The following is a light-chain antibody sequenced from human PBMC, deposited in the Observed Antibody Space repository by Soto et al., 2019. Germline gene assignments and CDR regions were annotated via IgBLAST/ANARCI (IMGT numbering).Light chain of an antibody. V-gene: IGKV3-20*01. CDR1: QSVSSTY. CDR3: QQYGSSPVT. CDR2: VAS. Sequence: EIVLTQSPGTLSLSPGERATLPCRASQSVSSTYLAWYQQKPGQAPRPLIYVASSRATGIPDRFSGSGSGTDFTLTISRLEPEDFAVYYCQQYGSSPVTFGQGTKVEIK. J-gene: IGKJ1*01.